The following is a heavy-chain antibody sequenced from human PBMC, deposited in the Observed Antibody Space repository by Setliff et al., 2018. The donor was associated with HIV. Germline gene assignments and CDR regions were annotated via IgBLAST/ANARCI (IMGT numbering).Heavy chain of an antibody. CDR3: AGGFWGGPLFDP. CDR2: IYYVGST. V-gene: IGHV4-39*01. CDR1: GGSINSSSYY. J-gene: IGHJ5*01. Sequence: PSETLSLTCIVSGGSINSSSYYWAWIRQPPGKGLEWIGSIYYVGSTYYNPYLKSRASIFLDTSKNQFSLKLYSVTAADTAVYYCAGGFWGGPLFDPWGRGTLVTVSS. D-gene: IGHD3-3*01.